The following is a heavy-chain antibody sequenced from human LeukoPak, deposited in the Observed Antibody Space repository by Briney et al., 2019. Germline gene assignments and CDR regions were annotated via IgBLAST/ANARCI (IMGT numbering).Heavy chain of an antibody. D-gene: IGHD2-2*01. CDR1: GYTSTSYD. CDR3: ARGLRDIVVVPAHYYFDY. J-gene: IGHJ4*02. V-gene: IGHV1-8*03. Sequence: ASVKVSCKASGYTSTSYDINWVRQATGQGLEWMGWMNPNCGNTGYAQKFQGRVTITRNTSISTAYMELSSLRSEDTAVYYCARGLRDIVVVPAHYYFDYWGQGTLVTVSS. CDR2: MNPNCGNT.